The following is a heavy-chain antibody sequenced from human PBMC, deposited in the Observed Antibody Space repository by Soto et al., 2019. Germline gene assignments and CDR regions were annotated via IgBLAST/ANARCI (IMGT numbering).Heavy chain of an antibody. CDR2: IIPFFGTS. CDR1: GGTFSSYT. Sequence: VASVKVSCKASGGTFSSYTVYWVRQAPGQGLEWMGGIIPFFGTSNYAQNFQDRITLTADKSTGTAYMELSSLRFEDTAIYYCARKLRLYYGMDVWGQGTTVTVSS. CDR3: ARKLRLYYGMDV. J-gene: IGHJ6*02. D-gene: IGHD3-3*01. V-gene: IGHV1-69*06.